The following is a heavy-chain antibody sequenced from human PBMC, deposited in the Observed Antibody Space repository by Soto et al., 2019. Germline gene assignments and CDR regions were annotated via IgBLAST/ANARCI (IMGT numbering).Heavy chain of an antibody. J-gene: IGHJ4*02. D-gene: IGHD4-4*01. CDR3: ARGTADYSNYFDY. CDR1: GDSISSYY. CDR2: IYYSGST. V-gene: IGHV4-59*01. Sequence: PSETLSLTCTVSGDSISSYYWSWIRQPPGKGLEWIGYIYYSGSTNYNPSLKSRVTISVDTSKNQFSLKLSSVTAADTAVYYCARGTADYSNYFDYWGQGTLVTVSS.